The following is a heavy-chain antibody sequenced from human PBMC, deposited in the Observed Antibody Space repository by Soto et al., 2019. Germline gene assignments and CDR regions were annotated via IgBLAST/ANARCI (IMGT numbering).Heavy chain of an antibody. V-gene: IGHV3-30*18. Sequence: QVQLVESGGGVVQPGRSLRLSCAASGFTFSSYGMHWVRQAPGKGLEWVAVISYDGSNKYYADSVKGRFTISRDNSKNTLYLQMNSLRAEDTAVYYCAKDLTIFGVVIHYWGQGTLVTVSS. CDR3: AKDLTIFGVVIHY. CDR2: ISYDGSNK. CDR1: GFTFSSYG. J-gene: IGHJ4*02. D-gene: IGHD3-3*01.